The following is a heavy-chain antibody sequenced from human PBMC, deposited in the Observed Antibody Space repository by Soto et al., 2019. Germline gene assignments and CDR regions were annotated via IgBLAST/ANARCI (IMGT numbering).Heavy chain of an antibody. D-gene: IGHD3-10*01. CDR1: GYSFTGYW. V-gene: IGHV5-51*01. J-gene: IGHJ6*02. Sequence: GESLKIYCKGSGYSFTGYWIGWVRQMPGKGLEWMGIIYPGDSDTRYRPSFQGQVTISADKSISTAYLQWSSLKASDTAMYYWAGGGFGELLHDYYYGMDVWGQGTTVTVS. CDR3: AGGGFGELLHDYYYGMDV. CDR2: IYPGDSDT.